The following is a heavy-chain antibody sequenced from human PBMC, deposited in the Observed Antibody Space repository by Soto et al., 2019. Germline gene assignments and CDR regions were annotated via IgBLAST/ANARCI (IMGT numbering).Heavy chain of an antibody. CDR2: IKQDGSEK. V-gene: IGHV3-7*05. CDR1: GFTFSSYW. J-gene: IGHJ5*02. D-gene: IGHD6-13*01. CDR3: ARESEVAPIAAAGNGWFDP. Sequence: GGSLRLSCAASGFTFSSYWMSWVRQAPGKGLEWVANIKQDGSEKYYVDSVKGRFTISRDNAKNSLYLQMNSLRAEDTAVYYCARESEVAPIAAAGNGWFDPWGQGTLVTVSS.